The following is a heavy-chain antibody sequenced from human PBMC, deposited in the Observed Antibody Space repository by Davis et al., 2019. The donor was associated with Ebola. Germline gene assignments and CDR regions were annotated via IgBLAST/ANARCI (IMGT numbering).Heavy chain of an antibody. CDR2: ISYDGSNK. V-gene: IGHV3-30-3*01. Sequence: GESLKISCAASGFTFSSYAMHWVRQAPGKGLEWVAVISYDGSNKYYADSVKGRFTISRDNSKNTLYLQMNSLRAEDTAVYYCAREAVSLLVSPAWNWFDPWGQGTLVTVSS. CDR1: GFTFSSYA. J-gene: IGHJ5*02. CDR3: AREAVSLLVSPAWNWFDP. D-gene: IGHD1-14*01.